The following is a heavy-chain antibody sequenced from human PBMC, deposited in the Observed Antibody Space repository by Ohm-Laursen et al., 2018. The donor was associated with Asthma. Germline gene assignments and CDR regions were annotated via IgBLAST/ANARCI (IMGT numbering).Heavy chain of an antibody. V-gene: IGHV3-48*04. CDR1: GFTFSSYS. CDR2: ISSSSSTI. J-gene: IGHJ5*02. Sequence: GSLRLSCAAAGFTFSSYSMNWVRQAPGKGLEWVSYISSSSSTIYYADSVKGRFTISRDNARNSVYLQMNSLRVEDTAVYYCARDLNWNDNWGQGTLVTVSS. CDR3: ARDLNWNDN.